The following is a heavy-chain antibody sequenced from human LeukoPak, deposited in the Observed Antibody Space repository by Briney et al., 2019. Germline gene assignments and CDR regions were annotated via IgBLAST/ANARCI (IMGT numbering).Heavy chain of an antibody. D-gene: IGHD2-2*02. CDR1: GYTFTSYY. J-gene: IGHJ5*02. CDR3: ARAHGGHCSSTSCHTWSGWFDP. V-gene: IGHV1-46*01. CDR2: INPSGGST. Sequence: ASVKVSCKASGYTFTSYYMHWVRQAPGQGLEWMGIINPSGGSTSYAQKFQGRVTMTRDMSTSTVYMELGSLRSEDTAVYYCARAHGGHCSSTSCHTWSGWFDPWGQGTLVTVSS.